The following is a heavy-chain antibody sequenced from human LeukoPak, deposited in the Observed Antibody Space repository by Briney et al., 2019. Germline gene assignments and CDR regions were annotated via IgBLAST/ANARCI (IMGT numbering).Heavy chain of an antibody. Sequence: GGSLRLSCAASGFTFSHYWMHWVRQAPGKGLEWVSRIIGDGSTTIYADSVKGRFTISRDNAENTMYLQMSSLRVEDTAVYYCTRRVSATRWFDPWGQGTLVTVSS. CDR3: TRRVSATRWFDP. J-gene: IGHJ5*02. CDR1: GFTFSHYW. V-gene: IGHV3-74*01. CDR2: IIGDGSTT. D-gene: IGHD2-15*01.